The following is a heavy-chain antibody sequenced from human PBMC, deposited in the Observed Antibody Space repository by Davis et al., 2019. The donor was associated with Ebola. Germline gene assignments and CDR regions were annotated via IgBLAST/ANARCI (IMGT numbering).Heavy chain of an antibody. D-gene: IGHD3-3*01. Sequence: GESLKISCAASGFTFSSYGMHWVRQAPGKGLEWVAVIWYDGSNKYYADSVKGRFTISRDNSKNTLYLQMNSLRAEDTAVYYCARDAYDFWSGPGSYYYYGMDVWGQGTTVTVSS. J-gene: IGHJ6*02. CDR2: IWYDGSNK. CDR1: GFTFSSYG. V-gene: IGHV3-33*01. CDR3: ARDAYDFWSGPGSYYYYGMDV.